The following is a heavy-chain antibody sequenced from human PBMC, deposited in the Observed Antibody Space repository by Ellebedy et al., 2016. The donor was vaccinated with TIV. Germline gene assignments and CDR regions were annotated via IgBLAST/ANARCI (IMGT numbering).Heavy chain of an antibody. CDR3: AKDKVFGDSRWEIDV. D-gene: IGHD4-17*01. CDR1: GFTVSSNY. CDR2: ISGSGGTT. V-gene: IGHV3-23*01. Sequence: GESLKISCAASGFTVSSNYMNWVRQAPGKGLEWVSGISGSGGTTYYADSVKGRFTVSRDNSKNTLYLQVSSLRAEDTAVYYCAKDKVFGDSRWEIDVWGQGTTVTVSS. J-gene: IGHJ6*02.